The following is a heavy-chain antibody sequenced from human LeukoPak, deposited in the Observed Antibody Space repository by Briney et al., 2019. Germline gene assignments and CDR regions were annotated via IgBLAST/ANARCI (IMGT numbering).Heavy chain of an antibody. D-gene: IGHD2-2*01. Sequence: NPSETLSLTCTVSGGSISSSSYYWGWIRQPPGEGLEWIGSIYYSGSTYYNPSLKSRVTISVDTSKNQFSLKLSSVTAADTAVYYCARDFGVPADYWGQGTLVTVSS. CDR2: IYYSGST. J-gene: IGHJ4*02. CDR3: ARDFGVPADY. CDR1: GGSISSSSYY. V-gene: IGHV4-39*07.